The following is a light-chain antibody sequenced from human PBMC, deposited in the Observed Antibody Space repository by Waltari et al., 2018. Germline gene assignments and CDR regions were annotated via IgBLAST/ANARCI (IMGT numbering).Light chain of an antibody. CDR3: AAWDDTVTEWV. CDR2: QNN. Sequence: QSVLTQSPSVSGTPGQRAPLSRSGSNSDIGRNFVYWYQEVPGAAPKLLIYQNNQRPSGVPDRVAGSKSGTSASLAISGLRSEDEADYYCAAWDDTVTEWVFGGGTKVTVL. V-gene: IGLV1-47*01. CDR1: NSDIGRNF. J-gene: IGLJ3*02.